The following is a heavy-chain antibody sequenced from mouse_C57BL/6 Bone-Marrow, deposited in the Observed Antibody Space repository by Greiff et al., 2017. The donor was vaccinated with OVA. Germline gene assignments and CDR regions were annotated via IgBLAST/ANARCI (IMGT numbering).Heavy chain of an antibody. CDR1: GYTFTSYW. CDR3: ARDYYGSSSYYAMDY. J-gene: IGHJ4*01. CDR2: IDPSDSYT. Sequence: QVQLQQPGAELVMPGASVKLSCKASGYTFTSYWMHWVKQRPGQGLEWIGEIDPSDSYTNYNQKFKGKSTLTVEKSSSTAYMQLSSLTSEDSAVYYCARDYYGSSSYYAMDYWGQGTSVTVSS. V-gene: IGHV1-69*01. D-gene: IGHD1-1*01.